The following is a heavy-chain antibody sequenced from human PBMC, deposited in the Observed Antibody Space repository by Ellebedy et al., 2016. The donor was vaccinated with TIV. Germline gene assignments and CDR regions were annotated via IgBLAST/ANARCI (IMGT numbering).Heavy chain of an antibody. Sequence: GESLKISCAASGFTFSGSAMHWVRQASGKGLEWVGRIRSKANSYATAYAASVKGRFTISRDDSKNTAYLQMNSLKTEDTAVYYCTRGDMDTAMVTRWYFDLWGRGTLVTVSS. J-gene: IGHJ2*01. CDR2: IRSKANSYAT. CDR1: GFTFSGSA. D-gene: IGHD5-18*01. V-gene: IGHV3-73*01. CDR3: TRGDMDTAMVTRWYFDL.